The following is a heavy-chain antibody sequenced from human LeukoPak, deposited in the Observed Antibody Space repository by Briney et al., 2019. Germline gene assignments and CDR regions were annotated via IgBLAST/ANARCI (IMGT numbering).Heavy chain of an antibody. D-gene: IGHD2-2*01. J-gene: IGHJ3*02. V-gene: IGHV4-59*01. CDR2: IHNSGST. CDR3: ARVRCSSSSCLVFDAYDI. Sequence: PSETLSLTCTVSGGSISTYYWSWIRQPPGKGLEWLGYIHNSGSTNYNPPLKSRVTISADTSKNQFSLKLSSVTAADTAVYYCARVRCSSSSCLVFDAYDIWGQGTTVTVSS. CDR1: GGSISTYY.